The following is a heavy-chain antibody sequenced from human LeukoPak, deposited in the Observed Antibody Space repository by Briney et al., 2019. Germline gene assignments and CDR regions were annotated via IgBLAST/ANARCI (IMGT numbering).Heavy chain of an antibody. CDR3: ARVRSGLHMDV. J-gene: IGHJ6*02. D-gene: IGHD2-15*01. CDR2: INNDGSST. V-gene: IGHV3-74*01. CDR1: GFTFSSYW. Sequence: GGSLRLSCAASGFTFSSYWMHWVRQAPGKGLVWVSRINNDGSSTSYADSVKGRFTISRDNAKNSLYLQMNSLRAEDTALYYCARVRSGLHMDVWGQGTTVTVSS.